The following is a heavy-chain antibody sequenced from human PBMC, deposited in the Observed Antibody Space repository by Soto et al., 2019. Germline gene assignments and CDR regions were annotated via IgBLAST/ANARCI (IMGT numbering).Heavy chain of an antibody. V-gene: IGHV1-3*01. CDR3: ARDLGGWPDY. D-gene: IGHD2-15*01. CDR1: GYTFTSYA. J-gene: IGHJ4*02. Sequence: ASVKVSCKASGYTFTSYAMHWVRQAPGQRLEWMGWINAGNGNTKYSQKFQGRVTVTKDTSASTAYMELSSLRSEDTDVYYCARDLGGWPDYWGQGTLVTVSS. CDR2: INAGNGNT.